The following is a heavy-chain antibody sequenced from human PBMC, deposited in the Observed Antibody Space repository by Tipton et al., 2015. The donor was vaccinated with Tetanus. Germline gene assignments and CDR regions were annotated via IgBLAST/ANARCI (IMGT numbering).Heavy chain of an antibody. CDR3: ARAAGFLGLTHDF. V-gene: IGHV4-30-4*08. CDR2: IYQTGTT. Sequence: GEALVRGGYYWDWIRQPPGKGLEWIGYIYQTGTTYYNPSLKGRVTISMDRSNTQFSLRLDSLTAADTAVYYCARAAGFLGLTHDFWGRGTLVSVSS. D-gene: IGHD2/OR15-2a*01. CDR1: GEALVRGGYY. J-gene: IGHJ4*02.